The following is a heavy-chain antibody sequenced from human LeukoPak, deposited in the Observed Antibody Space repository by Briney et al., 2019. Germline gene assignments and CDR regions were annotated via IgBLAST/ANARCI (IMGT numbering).Heavy chain of an antibody. CDR3: ASRGDYGSGSYYNEDYFDH. CDR2: IIPIFGTA. J-gene: IGHJ4*02. V-gene: IGHV1-69*05. CDR1: GGTFSSYA. D-gene: IGHD3-10*01. Sequence: SVKVSCKASGGTFSSYAISWVRQAPGQGLEWMGRIIPIFGTANYAQKFQGRVTITTDESTSTAYMELSSLRSEDTAVYYCASRGDYGSGSYYNEDYFDHWGQGTLVTVSS.